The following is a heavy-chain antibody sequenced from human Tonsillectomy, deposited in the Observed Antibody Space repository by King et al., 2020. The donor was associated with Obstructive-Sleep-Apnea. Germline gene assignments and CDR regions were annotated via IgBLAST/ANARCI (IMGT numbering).Heavy chain of an antibody. CDR1: GDSISSGDYY. J-gene: IGHJ4*02. D-gene: IGHD3-10*01. V-gene: IGHV4-31*03. Sequence: QLQESGPGLVKPSQTLSLTCSVSGDSISSGDYYWSWIRQHPGKGLEWIGYIYYSGNTYYNPSLKSRVTISVDTSKNQLSLELISVTAADTAVYYCARDRVTTGEYYFDYWGQGTLVTVSS. CDR2: IYYSGNT. CDR3: ARDRVTTGEYYFDY.